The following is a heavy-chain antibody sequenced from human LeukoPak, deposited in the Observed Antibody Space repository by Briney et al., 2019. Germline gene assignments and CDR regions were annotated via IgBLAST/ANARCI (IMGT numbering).Heavy chain of an antibody. CDR3: ARAAAPEDGYNYGISLDY. J-gene: IGHJ4*02. CDR1: GYTFTSYA. CDR2: INTNTGNP. V-gene: IGHV7-4-1*02. Sequence: ASVKVSCKASGYTFTSYAMNWVRQAPGQGLEWVGWINTNTGNPTYAQGFTGRFVFSLDTSVSTAYLQISSLKAEDTAVYYCARAAAPEDGYNYGISLDYWGQGTLVTVSS. D-gene: IGHD5-24*01.